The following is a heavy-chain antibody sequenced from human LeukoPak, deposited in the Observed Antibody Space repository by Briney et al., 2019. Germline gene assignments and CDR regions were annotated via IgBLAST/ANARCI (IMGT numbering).Heavy chain of an antibody. CDR2: IDWNGRST. Sequence: GGSLRLSCATFGFIFDDYGMSWVRQAPGKGLEWVSGIDWNGRSTGYADSVKGRFTISRDNAKNSLYLQVNSLGAEDTALYYCARADRNYYYYYMDVWGKGTTVTVSS. CDR1: GFIFDDYG. V-gene: IGHV3-20*04. J-gene: IGHJ6*03. D-gene: IGHD3-16*02. CDR3: ARADRNYYYYYMDV.